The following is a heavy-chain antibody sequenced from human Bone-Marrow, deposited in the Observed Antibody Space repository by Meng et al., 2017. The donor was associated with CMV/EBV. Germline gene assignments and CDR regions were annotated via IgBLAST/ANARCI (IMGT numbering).Heavy chain of an antibody. Sequence: KCTVAGGYVGRGGYYWGWSRQHAGKCLEWIGYIYYSGSTYYNPSLKSRVTISVDTSKNQFSLKLSSVTAADTAVYYCAREGDGLDYWGQGTLVTVS. D-gene: IGHD3/OR15-3a*01. CDR2: IYYSGST. CDR3: AREGDGLDY. J-gene: IGHJ4*02. V-gene: IGHV4-31*03. CDR1: GGYVGRGGYY.